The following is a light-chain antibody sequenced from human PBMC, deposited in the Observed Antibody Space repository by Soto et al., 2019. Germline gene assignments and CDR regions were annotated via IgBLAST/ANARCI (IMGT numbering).Light chain of an antibody. V-gene: IGKV3D-20*02. Sequence: PGARVTLSCRSSQSVSSSYLTWYQQKPGQAPRLLIYGASTRATGIPARFSGSGSGTDFTLTISGLEPEDFAVYYCQQRTNRPPITFGQGTRLEIK. CDR1: QSVSSSY. CDR3: QQRTNRPPIT. CDR2: GAS. J-gene: IGKJ5*01.